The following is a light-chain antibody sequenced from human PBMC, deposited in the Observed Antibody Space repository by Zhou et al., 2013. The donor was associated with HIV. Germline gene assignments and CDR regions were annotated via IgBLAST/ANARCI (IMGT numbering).Light chain of an antibody. CDR1: QSISSW. CDR3: QQYNSHLIT. CDR2: KAS. J-gene: IGKJ5*01. Sequence: DIQMTQSPSSLSASVGDRVTITCRASQSISSWLAWYQQKPGKAPKLLIYKASHLESGVPSRFSGSGSGTEFTLTISSLQPDDFAIYYCQQYNSHLITFGQGTRLENK. V-gene: IGKV1-5*03.